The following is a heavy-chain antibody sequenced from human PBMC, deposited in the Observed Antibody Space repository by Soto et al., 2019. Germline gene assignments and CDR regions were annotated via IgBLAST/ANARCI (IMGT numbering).Heavy chain of an antibody. J-gene: IGHJ3*02. V-gene: IGHV1-69*02. Sequence: QVQLVQSGAEVKKPGSSVKVSCKASGGTFSSYTISWVRQAPGQGLEWMGRIIPILGIANYAQKFQGRVTITADKSTSTAYMELSSLRSEDTAVYYCANSRGSGSYMDAFDIWGQGTMVTVSS. CDR3: ANSRGSGSYMDAFDI. CDR2: IIPILGIA. CDR1: GGTFSSYT. D-gene: IGHD3-10*01.